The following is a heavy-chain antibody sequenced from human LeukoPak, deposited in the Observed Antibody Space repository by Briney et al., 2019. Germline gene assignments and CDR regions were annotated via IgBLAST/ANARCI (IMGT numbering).Heavy chain of an antibody. CDR2: IYYSGST. D-gene: IGHD6-13*01. J-gene: IGHJ5*02. V-gene: IGHV4-39*01. CDR1: GGSISSSSYC. CDR3: ARSSGYSSSGGLNWFDT. Sequence: SETLSLTCTVSGGSISSSSYCWGWIRQPPGKGLEWLGSIYYSGSTYYNPSLKSRVTISVDTSKNQFSLKLSSVTAADTAVYYCARSSGYSSSGGLNWFDTWGQGTLVTVSS.